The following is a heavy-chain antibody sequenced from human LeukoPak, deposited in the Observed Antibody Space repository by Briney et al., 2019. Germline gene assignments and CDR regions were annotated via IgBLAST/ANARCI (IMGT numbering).Heavy chain of an antibody. Sequence: PSETLSLTCTVPGGSISSYYWSWIRQPPGKGLEWIGRIYTSGSTNYNPSLKSRVTMSVDTSKNQFSLKLSSVTAADTAVYYCARDYDSSGYYDYWGQGTLVTVSS. J-gene: IGHJ4*02. CDR1: GGSISSYY. V-gene: IGHV4-4*07. CDR2: IYTSGST. CDR3: ARDYDSSGYYDY. D-gene: IGHD3-22*01.